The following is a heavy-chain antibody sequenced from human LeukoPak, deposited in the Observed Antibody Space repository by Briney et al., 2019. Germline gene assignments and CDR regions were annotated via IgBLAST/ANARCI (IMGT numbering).Heavy chain of an antibody. Sequence: KSGPTLVNPTQTLTLTCTFSGFSLSTSGVGVGWIRQPPGKALEWLALIYWDDDKRYSPSLKSRLTITKDTSKNQVVLTMTNMDPVDTATYYCAHRRRYYDSSFYYGMDVWGQGTTVTVSS. D-gene: IGHD3-22*01. CDR2: IYWDDDK. CDR3: AHRRRYYDSSFYYGMDV. CDR1: GFSLSTSGVG. J-gene: IGHJ6*02. V-gene: IGHV2-5*02.